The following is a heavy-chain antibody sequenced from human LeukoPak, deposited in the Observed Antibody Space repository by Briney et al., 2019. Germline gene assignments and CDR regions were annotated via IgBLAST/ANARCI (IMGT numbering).Heavy chain of an antibody. J-gene: IGHJ1*01. D-gene: IGHD6-13*01. CDR3: ARASAHSTTAAGTYFQH. Sequence: ASVKVSCKASGYTFSGYYMHWVRQAPGQGLEWMGWINPNSGGTNYAQKFQGRVTMTRDTSISTAYMELSRLRSDDTAVYYCARASAHSTTAAGTYFQHWGQGTLVTVSS. CDR1: GYTFSGYY. CDR2: INPNSGGT. V-gene: IGHV1-2*02.